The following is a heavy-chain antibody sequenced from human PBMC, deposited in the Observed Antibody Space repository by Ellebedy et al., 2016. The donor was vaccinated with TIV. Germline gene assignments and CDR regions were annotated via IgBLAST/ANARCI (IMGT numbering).Heavy chain of an antibody. V-gene: IGHV4-39*01. CDR3: ATFNQYYTYLGV. D-gene: IGHD1-14*01. J-gene: IGHJ6*03. CDR2: ISNRDRT. Sequence: SETLSLXCTVSGDSISSSSDYWVWIRQPTGKGLEWIGTISNRDRTDYNPSLKSRVFILVDASKNQFFLKLTSVTAADTAVYYCATFNQYYTYLGVWGKGTTVTVSS. CDR1: GDSISSSSDY.